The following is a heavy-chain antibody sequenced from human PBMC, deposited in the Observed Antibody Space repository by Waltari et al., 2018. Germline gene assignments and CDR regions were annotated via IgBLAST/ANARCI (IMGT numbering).Heavy chain of an antibody. CDR2: INHSGST. CDR3: ARGRLSSQLQARGRRGNWFDP. Sequence: QVHLHQWGAGLLKASETLSLTCAVYGGSFSGYYWNWIRQLPGKGLEWIGEINHSGSTNHNPSLKSRVTISVDASKNQFSLRLTSVTSADTSVYYCARGRLSSQLQARGRRGNWFDPWGQGTLVTVSS. V-gene: IGHV4-34*01. CDR1: GGSFSGYY. D-gene: IGHD3-16*02. J-gene: IGHJ5*02.